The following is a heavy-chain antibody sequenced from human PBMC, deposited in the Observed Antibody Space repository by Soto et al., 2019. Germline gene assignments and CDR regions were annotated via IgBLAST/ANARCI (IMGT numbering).Heavy chain of an antibody. CDR3: GKASTYPLDGVDV. J-gene: IGHJ6*02. V-gene: IGHV3-23*01. D-gene: IGHD3-16*01. Sequence: GGSLRLSCVASGFKFSSYALTWVRQAPGKGLEWVSVISVSGANTYYADSVKGRFTISRDNSKNTLYLQMNSLRAEDTAIYYCGKASTYPLDGVDVWGRGTTVTVSS. CDR2: ISVSGANT. CDR1: GFKFSSYA.